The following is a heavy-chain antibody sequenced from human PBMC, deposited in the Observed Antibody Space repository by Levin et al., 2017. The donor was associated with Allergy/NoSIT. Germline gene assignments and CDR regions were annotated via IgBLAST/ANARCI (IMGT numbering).Heavy chain of an antibody. CDR2: ISGNGRTT. CDR1: GFTFSSSA. V-gene: IGHV3-23*01. J-gene: IGHJ4*02. Sequence: LSLTCAASGFTFSSSAMSWVRQAPGKGLEWVSAISGNGRTTNYADSVKGRFTISRDNSKNTLFLQMNSLRNDDTAVYFCVREADCTSTSCYHFDSWGQGILVTVSS. CDR3: VREADCTSTSCYHFDS. D-gene: IGHD2-2*01.